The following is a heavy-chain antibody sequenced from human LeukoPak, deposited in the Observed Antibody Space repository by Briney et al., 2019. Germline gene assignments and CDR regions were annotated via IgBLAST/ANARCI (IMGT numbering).Heavy chain of an antibody. D-gene: IGHD2-15*01. J-gene: IGHJ1*01. CDR3: ARDPYCSGGSCYSGLSAEYFQH. CDR1: GFTFSSYA. CDR2: ISYDGSNK. Sequence: PGGSLRLSCAASGFTFSSYAMHLVRQAPGKGLEWVAVISYDGSNKYYADSVKGRFTISRDNSKNTLYLQMNSLRAEDTAVYYCARDPYCSGGSCYSGLSAEYFQHWGQGTLVTVSS. V-gene: IGHV3-30-3*01.